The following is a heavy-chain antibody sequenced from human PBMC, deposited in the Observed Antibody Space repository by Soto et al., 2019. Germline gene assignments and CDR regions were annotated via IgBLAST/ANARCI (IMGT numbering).Heavy chain of an antibody. V-gene: IGHV3-23*01. J-gene: IGHJ6*02. CDR1: GFTFSSYA. Sequence: PGGSLRLSXAASGFTFSSYAMSWVRQAPGKGLEWVSAISGSGGSTYYADSVKGRSTISSDNSKNTLYLQMNSLRAEDTAVYYCAKDLEPRYYYYYYGMDVWGQGTTVTVSS. CDR3: AKDLEPRYYYYYYGMDV. D-gene: IGHD1-1*01. CDR2: ISGSGGST.